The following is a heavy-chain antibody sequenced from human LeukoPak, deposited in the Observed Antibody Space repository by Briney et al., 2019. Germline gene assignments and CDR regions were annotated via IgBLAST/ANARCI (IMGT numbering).Heavy chain of an antibody. CDR2: ISSSSSTI. J-gene: IGHJ4*02. Sequence: PGGSLRLSCAASGFTFSSYSMNWVRQAPGKGLEWVSYISSSSSTIYYADSVKGRFTISRDNAKNSLYLQMNSLRAEDTAVYYCARGDRYYDSSGYDYWGQGTLVTVSS. V-gene: IGHV3-48*01. CDR3: ARGDRYYDSSGYDY. CDR1: GFTFSSYS. D-gene: IGHD3-22*01.